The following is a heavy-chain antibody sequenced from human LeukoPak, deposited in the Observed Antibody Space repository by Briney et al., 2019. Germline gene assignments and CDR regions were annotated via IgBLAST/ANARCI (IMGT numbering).Heavy chain of an antibody. CDR3: ARGLRSPRQKYYYDY. CDR2: IYYSGST. D-gene: IGHD6-6*01. V-gene: IGHV4-59*01. J-gene: IGHJ4*02. CDR1: GGSISSYY. Sequence: PSETLSLTCTVSGGSISSYYWSWIRQPPGKGLEWIGYIYYSGSTNYNPSLKSRVTISVDTSKNQFSLKLSSVTAADTAVYYCARGLRSPRQKYYYDYWGQGTLVTVSS.